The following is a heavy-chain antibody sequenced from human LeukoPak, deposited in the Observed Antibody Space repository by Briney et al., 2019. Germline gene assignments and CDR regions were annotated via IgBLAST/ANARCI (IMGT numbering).Heavy chain of an antibody. CDR1: GFTFSHFW. D-gene: IGHD2-15*01. Sequence: QAGGSLRLSCAASGFTFSHFWKSWVRQAPGRGLEWVAYIKKTGSETYYVDSVKGRFTITRDNTRNSLFLQMYSLRAEDTAVYFCAREDGYCSGGNCYSYFDSWGQGTLVTVSS. CDR2: IKKTGSET. J-gene: IGHJ4*02. CDR3: AREDGYCSGGNCYSYFDS. V-gene: IGHV3-7*01.